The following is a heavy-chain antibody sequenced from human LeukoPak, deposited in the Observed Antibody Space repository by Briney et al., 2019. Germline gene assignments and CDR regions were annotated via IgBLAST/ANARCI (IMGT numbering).Heavy chain of an antibody. J-gene: IGHJ4*02. CDR3: AKDEPLYGAFDY. CDR1: GFTLSSYA. V-gene: IGHV3-23*01. D-gene: IGHD4-17*01. CDR2: ISGSGFSR. Sequence: GGSLRLSCAASGFTLSSYAMSGVRQAPAKGLDWVSAISGSGFSRYYADSVKGRFTITRENSKNTLYMQMNSLRAEDTAVYYCAKDEPLYGAFDYWGQGTLVTVSS.